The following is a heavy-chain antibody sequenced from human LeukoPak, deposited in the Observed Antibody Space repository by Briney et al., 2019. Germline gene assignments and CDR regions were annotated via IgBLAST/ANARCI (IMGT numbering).Heavy chain of an antibody. V-gene: IGHV4-39*07. Sequence: SETLSLTCTVSGGSVSSGIYYWSWIRQPPGKGLEWIGEINHSGSTNYNPSLKSRVTISVDTSKNQFSLKLSSVTAADTAVYYCARGFWGRHRYYFDYWGQGTLVTVSS. J-gene: IGHJ4*02. CDR1: GGSVSSGIYY. D-gene: IGHD7-27*01. CDR3: ARGFWGRHRYYFDY. CDR2: INHSGST.